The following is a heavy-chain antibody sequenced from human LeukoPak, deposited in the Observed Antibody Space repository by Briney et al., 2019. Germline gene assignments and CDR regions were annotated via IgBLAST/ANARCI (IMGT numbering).Heavy chain of an antibody. CDR3: ARVGIQNWFDP. Sequence: SQTLSLTCTVSGDSISSGSYYWSWIRQPAGKGLEWIRRIYTTGSTNYNPSLESRVTISVDTSKNQFSLRLSSVTAADTAVYYCARVGIQNWFDPWGQGTLVTVSS. V-gene: IGHV4-61*02. J-gene: IGHJ5*02. D-gene: IGHD1-1*01. CDR2: IYTTGST. CDR1: GDSISSGSYY.